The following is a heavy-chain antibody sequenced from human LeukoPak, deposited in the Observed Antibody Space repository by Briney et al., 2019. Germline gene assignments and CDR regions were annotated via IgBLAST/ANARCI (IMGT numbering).Heavy chain of an antibody. D-gene: IGHD5-18*01. J-gene: IGHJ4*02. V-gene: IGHV1-18*01. CDR2: ISAYNGNT. CDR1: GYTFTSYG. Sequence: ASVKVSCKASGYTFTSYGISWVRQAPGQGLEWMGWISAYNGNTNYAQKLQGRVTMTTDTSTSTAYMELRSLRSDDTAVYYCASTPRDTAMAPLDYWGQGTLVTVSS. CDR3: ASTPRDTAMAPLDY.